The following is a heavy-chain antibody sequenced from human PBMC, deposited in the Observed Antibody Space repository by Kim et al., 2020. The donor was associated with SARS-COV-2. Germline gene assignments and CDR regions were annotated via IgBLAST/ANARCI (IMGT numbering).Heavy chain of an antibody. V-gene: IGHV1-8*01. J-gene: IGHJ5*02. Sequence: FQGRVTMTRNTSISTAYMELSSLRSEDTAVYYCARRDGGCSGGSCYWVDHWGQGTLVTVSS. D-gene: IGHD2-15*01. CDR3: ARRDGGCSGGSCYWVDH.